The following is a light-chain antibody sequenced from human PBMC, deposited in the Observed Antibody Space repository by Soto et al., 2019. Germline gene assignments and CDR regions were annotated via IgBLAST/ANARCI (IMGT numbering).Light chain of an antibody. CDR1: QSVSSY. V-gene: IGKV3-11*01. J-gene: IGKJ5*01. CDR3: QQRSNWPIT. Sequence: EIVLTQAPATLSLSPGERATLSGRASQSVSSYLAWYQQKPGQAPRLLISDASNRATGIPARFSGSGSGTDFTLTISSLEPEDFAVYYCQQRSNWPITFGQGTRLEIK. CDR2: DAS.